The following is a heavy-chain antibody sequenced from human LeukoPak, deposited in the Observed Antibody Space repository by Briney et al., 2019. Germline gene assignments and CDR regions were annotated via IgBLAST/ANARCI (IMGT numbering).Heavy chain of an antibody. CDR1: GYTFTNHE. CDR3: ARLIVAHEGFDY. Sequence: ASVKVSCKTSGYTFTNHEIYWVRQAPGQGLEWVGWVTAFNESTHYSRKVQGRVTMTRDTSTSTAYMELRSLRSEDTAVYYCARLIVAHEGFDYWGQGTLVTVSS. D-gene: IGHD3-22*01. CDR2: VTAFNEST. J-gene: IGHJ4*02. V-gene: IGHV1-18*04.